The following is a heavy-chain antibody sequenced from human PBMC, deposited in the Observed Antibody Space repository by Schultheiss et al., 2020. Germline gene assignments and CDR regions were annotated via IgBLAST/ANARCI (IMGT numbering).Heavy chain of an antibody. V-gene: IGHV1-3*01. D-gene: IGHD3-9*01. CDR3: AGGVRYFDWLLFPYYYYGMDV. J-gene: IGHJ6*02. CDR2: IDPKTGAT. Sequence: ASVKVSCKASGYTFTSYAMHWVRQAPGQRLEWMGWIDPKTGATNYVQKFQGRVTITADESTSTAYMELSSLRSEDTAVYYCAGGVRYFDWLLFPYYYYGMDVWGQGTTVTVCS. CDR1: GYTFTSYA.